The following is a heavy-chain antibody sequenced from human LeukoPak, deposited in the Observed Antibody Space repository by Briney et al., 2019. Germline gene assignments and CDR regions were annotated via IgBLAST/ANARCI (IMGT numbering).Heavy chain of an antibody. CDR3: ARGRVGTYYYDSSGYSEADY. CDR1: GYTFTGYY. CDR2: INPNSGGT. D-gene: IGHD3-22*01. V-gene: IGHV1-2*02. Sequence: ASVKVSCKASGYTFTGYYMHWVRQAPGQGLEWMGWINPNSGGTNYAQKFQGRVTMTRDTSISTAYMEPSRLRSDDTAVYYCARGRVGTYYYDSSGYSEADYWGQGTLVTVSS. J-gene: IGHJ4*02.